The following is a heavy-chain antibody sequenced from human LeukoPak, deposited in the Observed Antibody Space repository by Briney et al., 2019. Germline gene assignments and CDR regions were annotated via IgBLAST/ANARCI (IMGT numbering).Heavy chain of an antibody. J-gene: IGHJ4*02. CDR1: GFTFDDYA. V-gene: IGHV3-9*01. CDR3: AKDMRSSSSYYFDY. Sequence: GRSLRLSCAASGFTFDDYAMHWVRQAPGKGLEWVSGISWNSGSIGYADSAKGRFTISRDNAKNSLYLQMNSLRAEDTALYYCAKDMRSSSSYYFDYWGQGTLVTVSS. CDR2: ISWNSGSI. D-gene: IGHD6-6*01.